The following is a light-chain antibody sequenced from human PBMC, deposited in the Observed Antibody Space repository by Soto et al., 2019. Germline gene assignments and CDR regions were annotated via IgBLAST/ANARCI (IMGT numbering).Light chain of an antibody. Sequence: EIVMTQSPATLSASPGASATLSCRSSQNIRNNLAWYQQKPGQAPRLLFSDTSTRATAVPARFNGRGSGTEFSLAISNLQSEDFAVYYCHQDNKWPLTFGGGTKVDIK. CDR3: HQDNKWPLT. V-gene: IGKV3-15*01. J-gene: IGKJ4*02. CDR2: DTS. CDR1: QNIRNN.